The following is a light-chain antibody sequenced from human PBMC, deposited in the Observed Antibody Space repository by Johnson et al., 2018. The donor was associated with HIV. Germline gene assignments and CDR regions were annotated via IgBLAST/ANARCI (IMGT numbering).Light chain of an antibody. CDR1: SSNIGNNF. V-gene: IGLV1-51*02. Sequence: QSMLTQPPSVSAAPGQKVTISCSGSSSNIGNNFVSLYQQVPGTAPKLLIYENNKRPSGIPDRFSGSKSGTSATLGITGLQTGDEADYYCGTWDNSLITGGVFGTGTRFTVL. CDR2: ENN. CDR3: GTWDNSLITGGV. J-gene: IGLJ1*01.